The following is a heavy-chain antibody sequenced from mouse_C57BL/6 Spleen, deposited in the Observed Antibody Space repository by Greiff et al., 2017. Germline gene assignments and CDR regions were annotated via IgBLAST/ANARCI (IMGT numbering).Heavy chain of an antibody. J-gene: IGHJ2*01. CDR2: IDPSDSYT. V-gene: IGHV1-50*01. Sequence: VQLQQPGAELVKPGASVKLSCKASGYTFTSYWMQWVKQRPGQGLEWIGEIDPSDSYTNYNQKFKGKATLTVDTSSSTAYMQLSSLTSEDSAVYYCAYSKYDYFGYWGQGTTPPGFS. CDR1: GYTFTSYW. D-gene: IGHD2-5*01. CDR3: AYSKYDYFGY.